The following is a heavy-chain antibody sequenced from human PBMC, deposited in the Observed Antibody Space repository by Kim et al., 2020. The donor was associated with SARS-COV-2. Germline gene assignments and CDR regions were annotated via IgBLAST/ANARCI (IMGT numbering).Heavy chain of an antibody. J-gene: IGHJ4*02. CDR3: ARYGSQWLVRGNFDY. D-gene: IGHD6-19*01. V-gene: IGHV1-46*01. Sequence: QKFQGRVTITKDASTSTVYMELSSLRSEDTAVYYCARYGSQWLVRGNFDYWGQGTLVTVSS.